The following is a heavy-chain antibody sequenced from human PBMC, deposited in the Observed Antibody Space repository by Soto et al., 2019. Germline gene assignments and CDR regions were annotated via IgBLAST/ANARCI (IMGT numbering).Heavy chain of an antibody. D-gene: IGHD3-3*01. CDR3: TGFWSGYYYYYGMDV. J-gene: IGHJ6*02. V-gene: IGHV4-30-4*01. CDR1: GSSISSGDYY. Sequence: PSETLSLTCTVSGSSISSGDYYWSWIRQPPGKGLEWIGYIYYSGSTYYNPSLKSRVTISVDTSKNQFSLKLSSVTAADTAVYYCTGFWSGYYYYYGMDVWGQGTTVTVSS. CDR2: IYYSGST.